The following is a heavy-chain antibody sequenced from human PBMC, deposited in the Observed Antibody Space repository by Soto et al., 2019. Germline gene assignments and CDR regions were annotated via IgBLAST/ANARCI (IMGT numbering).Heavy chain of an antibody. CDR1: GFTFSTYA. Sequence: DVNLVQSGGGSAQPGGSLRLSCATSGFTFSTYAMTWVRQVPGRGLQWVSTILPDETGFYTISVKGRFTISRDISKNMVYLQMNDLRPDDTAMYFCAKEGHTSGRCGCFNIWGQGTMVTVSS. D-gene: IGHD6-19*01. V-gene: IGHV3-23*04. J-gene: IGHJ3*02. CDR2: ILPDETG. CDR3: AKEGHTSGRCGCFNI.